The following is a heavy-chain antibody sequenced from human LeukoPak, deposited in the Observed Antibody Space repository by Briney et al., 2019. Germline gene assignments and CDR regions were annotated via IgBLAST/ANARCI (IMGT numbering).Heavy chain of an antibody. CDR3: ARHLVAAGNYYMDV. CDR1: GRSISNYY. J-gene: IGHJ6*03. Sequence: KTSETLSLTCIVSGRSISNYYWHWIRQPAGKALEWIGRIYTSGSTNYNPSLKSRVTMSVDTSKNQFSLKLSSVTAADTAVYYCARHLVAAGNYYMDVWGKGTTVTVSS. CDR2: IYTSGST. V-gene: IGHV4-4*07. D-gene: IGHD6-13*01.